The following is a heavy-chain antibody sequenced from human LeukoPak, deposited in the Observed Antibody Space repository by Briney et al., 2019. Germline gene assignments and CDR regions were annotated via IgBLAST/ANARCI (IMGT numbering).Heavy chain of an antibody. CDR1: GFTFSSYA. Sequence: PGGSLRLSCAASGFTFSSYAMHWVRQAPGKGLEWVAVISYDGSNKYYADSVKGRFTISRDNSKNTLYLQVNSLRAEDTSVYYCATLGYYDSSGYDPPDDYWGQGTLVTVSS. V-gene: IGHV3-30*03. CDR3: ATLGYYDSSGYDPPDDY. D-gene: IGHD3-22*01. CDR2: ISYDGSNK. J-gene: IGHJ4*02.